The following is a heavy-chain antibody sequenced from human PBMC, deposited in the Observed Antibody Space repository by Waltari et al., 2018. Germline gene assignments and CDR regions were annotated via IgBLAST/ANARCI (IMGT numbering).Heavy chain of an antibody. CDR3: AKSQGRVARNAFDI. CDR1: GFTFDDYA. J-gene: IGHJ3*02. D-gene: IGHD5-12*01. V-gene: IGHV3-9*03. Sequence: GGGLVQPGRSLRLSCAASGFTFDDYAMHWVRQAPGKGLEWVSGISWNSGSIGYADSVKGRFTISRDNAKNSLYLQMNSLRAEDMALYYCAKSQGRVARNAFDIWGQGTMVTVSS. CDR2: ISWNSGSI.